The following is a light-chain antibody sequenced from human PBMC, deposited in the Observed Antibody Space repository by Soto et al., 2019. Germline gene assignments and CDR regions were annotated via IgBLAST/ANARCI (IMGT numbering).Light chain of an antibody. Sequence: EIVLTQSPGTLSLSPGERATLSCRASQSVSSSYLAWYQQKPGQAPRLLIYGASSRAIGIPDWFSGSGCGTGFPLTSGRLEHEDFAVYCCQQYGSSSCTFGRGTKVEIK. V-gene: IGKV3-20*01. CDR2: GAS. CDR1: QSVSSSY. CDR3: QQYGSSSCT. J-gene: IGKJ1*01.